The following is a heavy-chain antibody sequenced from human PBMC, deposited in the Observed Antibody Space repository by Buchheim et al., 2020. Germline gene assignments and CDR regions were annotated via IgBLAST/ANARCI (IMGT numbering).Heavy chain of an antibody. CDR1: GGSISNSNW. D-gene: IGHD6-13*01. Sequence: QVRLQESGPGLVKPSGTLSLTCAVSGGSISNSNWWSWVRQPPGKGLEWIGEIYHSGSTNYNPSLKSRVTISVDKSKNHFSPKLPSVTAADTAVYYCARSVAGASWVRDKFDFWGQGTL. CDR3: ARSVAGASWVRDKFDF. V-gene: IGHV4-4*02. CDR2: IYHSGST. J-gene: IGHJ4*02.